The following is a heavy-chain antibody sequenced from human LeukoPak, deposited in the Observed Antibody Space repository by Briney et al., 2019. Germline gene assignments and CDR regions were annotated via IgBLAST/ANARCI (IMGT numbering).Heavy chain of an antibody. CDR1: GRSISSGGYY. J-gene: IGHJ5*02. D-gene: IGHD6-13*01. V-gene: IGHV4-31*03. CDR3: ARRIAAAGKKDEVNWFDP. CDR2: IYYSGST. Sequence: SQTLSLTCTVSGRSISSGGYYWSWIRQHPGKGLEWIGYIYYSGSTYYNPSLKSRVTISVDTSKNQFSLKLSSVTAADTAVYYCARRIAAAGKKDEVNWFDPWGQGTLVTVSS.